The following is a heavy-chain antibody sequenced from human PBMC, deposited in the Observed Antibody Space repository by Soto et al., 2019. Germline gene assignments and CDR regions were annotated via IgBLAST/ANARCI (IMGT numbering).Heavy chain of an antibody. CDR3: ATRSPAFDF. CDR2: IYYSGTT. Sequence: PSETLSLTCAVSGYSISSSNWWGWIRQPPGKGLGWIGYIYYSGTTYYNPSLKSRVTMSVDTSKNQFSLKLTSVTAVDTAVYYCATRSPAFDFWGQGTLVTVSS. CDR1: GYSISSSNW. V-gene: IGHV4-28*01. J-gene: IGHJ4*02.